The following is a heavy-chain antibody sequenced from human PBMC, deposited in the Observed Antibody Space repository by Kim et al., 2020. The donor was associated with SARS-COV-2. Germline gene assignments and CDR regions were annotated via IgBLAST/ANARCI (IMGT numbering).Heavy chain of an antibody. J-gene: IGHJ1*01. Sequence: GESLKISCKGSGYSFTSYWIGWVRQMPGKGLEWMGIIYPGDSDTRYSPSFQGQVTISADKSISTAYLQWSSLKASDTAMYYCARQEGDYDILTGYYKPGYFQHWGQGTLVTVSS. V-gene: IGHV5-51*01. CDR1: GYSFTSYW. CDR2: IYPGDSDT. CDR3: ARQEGDYDILTGYYKPGYFQH. D-gene: IGHD3-9*01.